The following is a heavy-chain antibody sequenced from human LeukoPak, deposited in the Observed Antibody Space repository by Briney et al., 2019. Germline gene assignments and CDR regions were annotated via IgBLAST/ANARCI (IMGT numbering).Heavy chain of an antibody. Sequence: PGGSLRLSCAASGFTFSSYGMHWVRQAPGKGLEWVAVISYDGSNKYYADSVKGRFTISRDNSKNTLYLQMNSLRAEDTAVYYCAKVHSSSKGPDYYYYGMDVWGQGTTVTVSS. CDR1: GFTFSSYG. CDR3: AKVHSSSKGPDYYYYGMDV. CDR2: ISYDGSNK. J-gene: IGHJ6*02. V-gene: IGHV3-30*18. D-gene: IGHD6-13*01.